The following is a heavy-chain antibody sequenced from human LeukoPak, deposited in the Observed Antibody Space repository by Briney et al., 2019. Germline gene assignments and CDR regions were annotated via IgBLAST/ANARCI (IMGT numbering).Heavy chain of an antibody. CDR1: GGSISSYY. J-gene: IGHJ5*02. CDR3: ARGGRNWFDP. CDR2: IYYSGST. V-gene: IGHV4-59*01. Sequence: TSETLSLTCTVSGGSISSYYWSWIRQPPGKGLEWIGYIYYSGSTNYNPSLKSRVTISVDTSKNQLSLKLSSVTAADTAVYYCARGGRNWFDPWGQGTLVTVSS. D-gene: IGHD1-1*01.